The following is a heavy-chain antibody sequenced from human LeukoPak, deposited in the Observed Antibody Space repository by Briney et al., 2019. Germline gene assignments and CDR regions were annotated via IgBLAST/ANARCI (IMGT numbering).Heavy chain of an antibody. CDR2: IYYSGST. CDR1: GGSISSSY. CDR3: ARGPKGHFDY. J-gene: IGHJ4*02. V-gene: IGHV4-59*01. Sequence: SETLSLTCTVSGGSISSSYWSWIRQPPGKGPEWIGYIYYSGSTSYNPSLKSRVTISLDTSKNQFSLKLSSVTAADTAVYYCARGPKGHFDYWGQGTLVTVSS.